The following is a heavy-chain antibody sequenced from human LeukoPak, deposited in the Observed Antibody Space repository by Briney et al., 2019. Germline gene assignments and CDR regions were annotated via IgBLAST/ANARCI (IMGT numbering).Heavy chain of an antibody. CDR3: ASSFSDDFWSGHF. Sequence: PGGSLRLSCAVSGITLSNYGMSWVRQAPGKGLEWVAGISGSGGGTNYADSVKGRFTISRDNPKNTLYLQMDSLRAEDTAVYYCASSFSDDFWSGHFWGQGTLVTVSS. V-gene: IGHV3-23*01. CDR2: ISGSGGGT. D-gene: IGHD3-3*01. J-gene: IGHJ4*02. CDR1: GITLSNYG.